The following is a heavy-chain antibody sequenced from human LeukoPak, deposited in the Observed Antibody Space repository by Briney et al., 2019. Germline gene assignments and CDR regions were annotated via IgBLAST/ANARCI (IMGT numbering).Heavy chain of an antibody. V-gene: IGHV3-48*03. CDR2: ISSSGSTI. Sequence: GGSLRLSCAASGFTFSSYEMNWVRQAPGKGLEWVSYISSSGSTIYYADSVKGRFTISRDNAKNSLYLQMNSLRAEDTAVYYCARDLRVAARMFDYWSQGTLVTVSS. J-gene: IGHJ4*02. D-gene: IGHD6-6*01. CDR3: ARDLRVAARMFDY. CDR1: GFTFSSYE.